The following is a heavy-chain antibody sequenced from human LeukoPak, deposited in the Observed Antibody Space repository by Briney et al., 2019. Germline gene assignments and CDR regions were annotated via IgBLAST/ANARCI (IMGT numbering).Heavy chain of an antibody. CDR1: GVTSNTYC. Sequence: AGYLRLSCSASGVTSNTYCMSWIRQAPGKGLEWVASIKQDGSRFFYVDSVKGRFTISRDNAKNSLYLQMNSLRAEDTAVCYSARDRGVDYDTSGMAGDWGQ. D-gene: IGHD3-22*01. J-gene: IGHJ1*01. V-gene: IGHV3-7*01. CDR3: ARDRGVDYDTSGMAGD. CDR2: IKQDGSRF.